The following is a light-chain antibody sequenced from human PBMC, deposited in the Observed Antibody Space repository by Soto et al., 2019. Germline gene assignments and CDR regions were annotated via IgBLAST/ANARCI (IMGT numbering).Light chain of an antibody. CDR3: QQYNNWPLT. CDR2: GAS. Sequence: EIVMTQSPATLSVSPGERATLSCSASQLVSSNLAWYQQKPGQAPRLLIYGASTRATGFPDRFSGSRSGTEFTLTISSLQSEDFAVYYCQQYNNWPLTFGGGTKVEIK. J-gene: IGKJ4*01. CDR1: QLVSSN. V-gene: IGKV3-15*01.